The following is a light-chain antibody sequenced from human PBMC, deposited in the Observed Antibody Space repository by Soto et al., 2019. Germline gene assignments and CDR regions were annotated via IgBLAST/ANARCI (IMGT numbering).Light chain of an antibody. Sequence: EIVLTQSPGTLSLSPGERATLSCRASQSVSSNNLAWYQQKPGQAPRLLISGASVRATGIPDRFSGSGSGTDFTLTISRLESEDFAVYYCQQYCISALSFGGGSKLEI. CDR3: QQYCISALS. V-gene: IGKV3-20*01. CDR1: QSVSSNN. CDR2: GAS. J-gene: IGKJ4*01.